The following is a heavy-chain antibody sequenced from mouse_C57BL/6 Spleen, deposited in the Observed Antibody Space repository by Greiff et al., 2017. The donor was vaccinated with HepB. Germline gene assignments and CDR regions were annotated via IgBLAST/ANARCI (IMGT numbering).Heavy chain of an antibody. Sequence: QVQLQQPGAELVMPGASVKLSCKASGYTFTSYWMHWVKQRPGQGLEWIGEIDPSDSYTNYNQKFKGKSTLTVDKSSSTAYMQLSSLTSEDSAVYYCARPTTVNAVDCWGQGTSATVSS. CDR1: GYTFTSYW. V-gene: IGHV1-69*01. J-gene: IGHJ4*01. CDR3: ARPTTVNAVDC. D-gene: IGHD2-10*01. CDR2: IDPSDSYT.